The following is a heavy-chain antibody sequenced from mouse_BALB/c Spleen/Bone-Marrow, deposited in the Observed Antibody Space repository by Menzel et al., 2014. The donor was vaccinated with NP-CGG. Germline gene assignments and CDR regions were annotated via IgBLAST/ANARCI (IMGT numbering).Heavy chain of an antibody. CDR2: IRNKANGYTT. D-gene: IGHD1-2*01. Sequence: EEKVVESGGGLVQPGGSLRLSCATSGFTFTDYYMSWVRQPPGKALEWLGFIRNKANGYTTEYSASVKGRFTISRDNSQSILYLQMNTLRAEDSATYYCARDIGLRLRFAYWGQGTLVTVSA. V-gene: IGHV7-3*02. CDR1: GFTFTDYY. CDR3: ARDIGLRLRFAY. J-gene: IGHJ3*01.